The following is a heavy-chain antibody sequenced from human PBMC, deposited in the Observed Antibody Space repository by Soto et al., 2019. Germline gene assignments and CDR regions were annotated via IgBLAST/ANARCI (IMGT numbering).Heavy chain of an antibody. Sequence: PVGSLRLSCAASGFPFGENAMSWVRQAPGKGLEWVSGISDSGATTYYADSVRGRFTISRDNSKNTLYLQMKSLRAEDSASYYCAKEDTSSGSLDYWGHGALFTVCS. D-gene: IGHD6-19*01. CDR3: AKEDTSSGSLDY. CDR2: ISDSGATT. J-gene: IGHJ4*01. CDR1: GFPFGENA. V-gene: IGHV3-23*01.